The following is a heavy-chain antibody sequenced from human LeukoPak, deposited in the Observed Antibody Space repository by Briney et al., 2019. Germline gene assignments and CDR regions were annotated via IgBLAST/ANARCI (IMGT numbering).Heavy chain of an antibody. J-gene: IGHJ4*02. Sequence: GGSLRLSCAASGFTISSCGFNWVRQAPAQGQELVSSMGPTGTDSYYADSVRGRFHISRDNAKNSIYLQIDSLRDEDTAVYCCATKTIGGHYDYWGQGTLLTVSS. CDR3: ATKTIGGHYDY. V-gene: IGHV3-21*01. D-gene: IGHD1-14*01. CDR1: GFTISSCG. CDR2: MGPTGTDS.